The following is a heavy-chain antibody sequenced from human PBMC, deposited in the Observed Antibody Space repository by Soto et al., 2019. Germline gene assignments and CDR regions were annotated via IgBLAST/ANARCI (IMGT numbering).Heavy chain of an antibody. CDR1: GGSINSGGYC. CDR2: ISYGGST. CDR3: SRGILV. V-gene: IGHV4-31*03. D-gene: IGHD5-18*01. J-gene: IGHJ4*02. Sequence: QVQLQESGPGLVKPSQTLSLTCTVSGGSINSGGYCWSWISQHPGKGLDWIGCISYGGSTSYNPSLNSRVTISVDTSTNQFSLKLTSVTAADTAVYYCSRGILVWGQGALISVSS.